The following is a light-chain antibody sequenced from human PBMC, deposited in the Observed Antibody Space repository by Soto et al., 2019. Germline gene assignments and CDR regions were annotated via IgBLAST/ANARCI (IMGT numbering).Light chain of an antibody. V-gene: IGLV2-23*02. CDR1: SSDVGSYNF. J-gene: IGLJ2*01. CDR2: EVS. CDR3: CSYAGSRRV. Sequence: SALTQPASVSGSPGQSITISCTGTSSDVGSYNFVSWYQQPPDKAPKLMIYEVSKRPSGVSNRFYGSKSGNTASLTISGLQAEDEADYSCCSYAGSRRVFGGGTKLTVL.